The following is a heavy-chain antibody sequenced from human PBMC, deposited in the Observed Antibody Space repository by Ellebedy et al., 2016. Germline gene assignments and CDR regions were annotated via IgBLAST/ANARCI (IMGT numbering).Heavy chain of an antibody. V-gene: IGHV3-20*04. CDR3: ARLSNTNSFFDY. CDR1: GFTFDDHA. J-gene: IGHJ4*02. D-gene: IGHD2-2*01. Sequence: GESLKISXTASGFTFDDHAMHWVRQAPGKGLEWVSSISANGADTQYADSVMGRFTISRDNSKNTLFLRMNSLRADDTATYYCARLSNTNSFFDYWGQGTLVTVSS. CDR2: ISANGADT.